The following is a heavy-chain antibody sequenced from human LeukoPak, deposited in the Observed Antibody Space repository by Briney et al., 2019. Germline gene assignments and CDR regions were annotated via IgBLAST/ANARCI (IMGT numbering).Heavy chain of an antibody. CDR3: AKERGGYDSSGYYYFHLDY. D-gene: IGHD3-22*01. V-gene: IGHV3-7*03. CDR1: GFTFSSYW. Sequence: PGGSLRLSCAASGFTFSSYWMSWVRQAPGKGLEWVANIKQDGSEKYYVDSVKGRFTISRDNAKNTLYLQMNSLRAEDTAVYYCAKERGGYDSSGYYYFHLDYWGQGTLVTVSS. CDR2: IKQDGSEK. J-gene: IGHJ4*02.